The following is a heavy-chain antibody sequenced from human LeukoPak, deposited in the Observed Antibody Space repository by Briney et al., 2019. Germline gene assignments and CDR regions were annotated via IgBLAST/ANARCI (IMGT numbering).Heavy chain of an antibody. CDR2: IKQGESER. Sequence: GGSLGLSCAASGFTFRSYRMNWVRQAPGKGLEWVASIKQGESERYYVDSVNGRFTISRDNSRNTLFLQMNSLRAEDTALYYCASAREYCGSAECYEYFQHWGQGTLVTVSS. J-gene: IGHJ1*01. CDR3: ASAREYCGSAECYEYFQH. CDR1: GFTFRSYR. D-gene: IGHD2-21*01. V-gene: IGHV3-7*05.